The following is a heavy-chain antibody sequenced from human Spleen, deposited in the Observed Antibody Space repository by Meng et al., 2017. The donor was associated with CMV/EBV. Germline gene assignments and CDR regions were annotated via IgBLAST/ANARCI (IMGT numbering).Heavy chain of an antibody. D-gene: IGHD2-2*01. CDR1: GYTFIGYY. Sequence: ASVKVSCKASGYTFIGYYMHWMRQAPGQGLEWMGWINPETDDANYAQKFQGRVTMTRDTFITTAYMEVSRLTSDDTAVYYCARERYLVPAASPDYYYYGMDVWGQGTTVTVSS. CDR3: ARERYLVPAASPDYYYYGMDV. CDR2: INPETDDA. V-gene: IGHV1-2*02. J-gene: IGHJ6*02.